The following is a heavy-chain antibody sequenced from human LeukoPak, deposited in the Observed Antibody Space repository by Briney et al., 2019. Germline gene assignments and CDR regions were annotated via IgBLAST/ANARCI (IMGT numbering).Heavy chain of an antibody. D-gene: IGHD5-12*01. Sequence: ASVKVSCKASGHTFTSYDINWVRQATGQGLEWMGWMNPNSGNTGYAQKFQGRVTMTRNTSINTAYMELSSLRSEDTAVYYCARGGGGYGFSPRYYYYGMDVWSQGTTVTVSS. CDR3: ARGGGGYGFSPRYYYYGMDV. CDR2: MNPNSGNT. CDR1: GHTFTSYD. V-gene: IGHV1-8*01. J-gene: IGHJ6*02.